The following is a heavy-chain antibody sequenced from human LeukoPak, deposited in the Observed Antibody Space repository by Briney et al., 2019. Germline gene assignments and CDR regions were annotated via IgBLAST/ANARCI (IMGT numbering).Heavy chain of an antibody. CDR3: ARDFAREFTIDY. D-gene: IGHD3-10*01. V-gene: IGHV3-48*01. Sequence: GGSLRLSCAASGFTFSNYKMNWVRQAPGKGLQWVSYISSSSNIIYYADSVKGRFTISRDNAKNSLFLQMNSLRAEDTAVYYCARDFAREFTIDYWGQGTLVTVSS. J-gene: IGHJ4*02. CDR1: GFTFSNYK. CDR2: ISSSSNII.